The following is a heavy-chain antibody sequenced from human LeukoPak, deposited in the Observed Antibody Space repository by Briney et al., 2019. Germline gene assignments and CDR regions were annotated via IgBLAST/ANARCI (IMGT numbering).Heavy chain of an antibody. Sequence: GGSLRLSCAASGFTFSSYWMSWVRQAPGKGLEWVANIKQDGSEKYYVDSVKGRFTISRDNAKNSLYLQLNSLRAEDTAVYYCATTTTRYDSSGYNPFDYWGQGTLVTVSS. CDR3: ATTTTRYDSSGYNPFDY. J-gene: IGHJ4*02. CDR2: IKQDGSEK. V-gene: IGHV3-7*01. D-gene: IGHD3-22*01. CDR1: GFTFSSYW.